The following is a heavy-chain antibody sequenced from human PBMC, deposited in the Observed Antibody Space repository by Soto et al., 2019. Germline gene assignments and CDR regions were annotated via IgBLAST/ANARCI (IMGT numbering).Heavy chain of an antibody. J-gene: IGHJ4*02. CDR2: IYYSGST. CDR3: ARGRRVGGAATHDY. D-gene: IGHD1-26*01. V-gene: IGHV4-59*01. Sequence: SEPLSLSCTVSGGSSIRYYWSWIRQPPGKGLEWIGYIYYSGSTNYNPSLKSRVTISVDTSKNQFSLKLSSVTAADTAVYHCARGRRVGGAATHDYWGQGTQVTVSS. CDR1: GGSSIRYY.